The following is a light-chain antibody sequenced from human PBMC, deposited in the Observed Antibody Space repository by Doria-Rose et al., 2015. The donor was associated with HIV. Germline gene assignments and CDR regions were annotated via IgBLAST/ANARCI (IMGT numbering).Light chain of an antibody. CDR3: QQRSS. Sequence: TQSPATLSLSLGERATLSCRASQSVSSYSAWYRQKPGQAPRLLIYDASNRATGIPARFSGSGSGTDFTLTISSLEPEDFAVYYCQQRSSFGQGTRLEIK. V-gene: IGKV3-11*01. CDR2: DAS. CDR1: QSVSSY. J-gene: IGKJ5*01.